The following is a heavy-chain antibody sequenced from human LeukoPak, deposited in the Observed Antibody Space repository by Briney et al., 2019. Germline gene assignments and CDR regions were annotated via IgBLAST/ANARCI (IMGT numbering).Heavy chain of an antibody. CDR2: ISAYNGNT. J-gene: IGHJ5*02. CDR3: ARARHCSSTSCYVSDWFDP. D-gene: IGHD2-2*01. CDR1: GYTFTSYG. Sequence: ASVKVSCKASGYTFTSYGISWVRQAPGQGLEWMGLISAYNGNTNYAQKLQGRVTMTTDTSTSTAYMELRSLRSDDTAVYYCARARHCSSTSCYVSDWFDPWGQGTLVTVSS. V-gene: IGHV1-18*01.